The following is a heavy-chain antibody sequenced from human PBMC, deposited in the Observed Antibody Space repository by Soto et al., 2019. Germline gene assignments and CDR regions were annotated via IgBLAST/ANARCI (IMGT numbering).Heavy chain of an antibody. J-gene: IGHJ4*02. V-gene: IGHV5-51*01. CDR3: ARGGVSTRTFAY. D-gene: IGHD3-3*01. Sequence: GESLKISCKGSGYNFAGFSIAWVRQMPGKGLELMGIIYPSDSHTRYRPSFQGQVTISADKSISSAYLQWSSLRASDTAMYYCARGGVSTRTFAYWGQGTPVTVSS. CDR1: GYNFAGFS. CDR2: IYPSDSHT.